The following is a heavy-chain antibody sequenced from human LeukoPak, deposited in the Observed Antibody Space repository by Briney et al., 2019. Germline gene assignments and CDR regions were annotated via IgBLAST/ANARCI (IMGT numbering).Heavy chain of an antibody. CDR1: GFTFSSDA. CDR2: ISGSGGST. V-gene: IGHV3-23*01. J-gene: IGHJ4*02. CDR3: ARRYYYDSSGYCLDY. D-gene: IGHD3-22*01. Sequence: QPGGSLRLSCAASGFTFSSDAMSWVRQAPGKGLEWVSAISGSGGSTYYADSVKGRFTISRDNSKNTLYLQMNSLRAEDTAVYYCARRYYYDSSGYCLDYWGQGTLVTVSS.